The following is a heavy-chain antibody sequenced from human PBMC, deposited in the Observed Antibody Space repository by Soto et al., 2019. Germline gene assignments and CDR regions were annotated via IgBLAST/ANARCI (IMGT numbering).Heavy chain of an antibody. CDR2: ISAYSGNT. Sequence: ASVKVSCKASGYTFTSYGISWVRQAPGQGLEWMGWISAYSGNTNYAQKLQGRVTMTTDTSTSTAYMELRSLRSDDTAVYYCARVHIVVVIAIDLSSFDYWGQVNLVTVSS. J-gene: IGHJ4*02. CDR3: ARVHIVVVIAIDLSSFDY. CDR1: GYTFTSYG. D-gene: IGHD2-21*01. V-gene: IGHV1-18*01.